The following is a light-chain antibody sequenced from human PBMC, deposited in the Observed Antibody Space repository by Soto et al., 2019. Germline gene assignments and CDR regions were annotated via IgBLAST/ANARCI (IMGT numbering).Light chain of an antibody. V-gene: IGLV2-18*02. CDR3: TSFTSSYTYV. CDR2: DVN. J-gene: IGLJ1*01. CDR1: SSDIGAYNR. Sequence: QSVLTQPPSVSGSPGQSVAISCTGTSSDIGAYNRVSWYQQPPGTAPKLMIYDVNNRPSGVSDRFSGSKSGNTASLTISGLQADDEADYYCTSFTSSYTYVFGTGTKVTVL.